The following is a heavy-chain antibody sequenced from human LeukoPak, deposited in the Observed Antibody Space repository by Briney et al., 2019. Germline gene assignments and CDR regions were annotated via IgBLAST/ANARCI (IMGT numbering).Heavy chain of an antibody. Sequence: AGGSLRLSCAASGFTLSKHWMTWVRQAPGKGLECVAIIKQDGSEKFYVNSVKGRFTISRDNAKNSLYLQMNSLRVEDTAVYYCARGDGSSSGLYFDSWGRGTLVTVSS. J-gene: IGHJ4*02. CDR2: IKQDGSEK. D-gene: IGHD6-6*01. V-gene: IGHV3-7*01. CDR3: ARGDGSSSGLYFDS. CDR1: GFTLSKHW.